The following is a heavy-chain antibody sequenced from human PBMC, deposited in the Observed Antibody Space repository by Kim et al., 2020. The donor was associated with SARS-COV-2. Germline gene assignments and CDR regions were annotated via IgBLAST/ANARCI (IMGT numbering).Heavy chain of an antibody. CDR2: ISGSGATT. D-gene: IGHD3-10*01. CDR3: ARDSRGLDY. CDR1: GFTFTTST. J-gene: IGHJ4*02. Sequence: GGSLRLSCAASGFTFTTSTMIWVRQAPGKGLECVSTISGSGATTAYAGSVKGRFTISRDNSNNTLYLQMRSLRAEDTAVYFCARDSRGLDYWGQGTLVTVSS. V-gene: IGHV3-23*01.